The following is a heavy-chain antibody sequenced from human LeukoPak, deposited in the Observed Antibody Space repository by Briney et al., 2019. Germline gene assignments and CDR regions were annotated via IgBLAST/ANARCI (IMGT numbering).Heavy chain of an antibody. D-gene: IGHD5-12*01. CDR1: GLTFSSYG. J-gene: IGHJ4*02. Sequence: GGTLRLSCAASGLTFSSYGMSWVRQAPGKGLEWFSAIRGSGGSTYYADSVKGRFTISRDNSKNTLYLQMNSLRAEDTAVYYCAQDEDIVATMPGGPLDYWGQGTLVTVSS. V-gene: IGHV3-23*01. CDR2: IRGSGGST. CDR3: AQDEDIVATMPGGPLDY.